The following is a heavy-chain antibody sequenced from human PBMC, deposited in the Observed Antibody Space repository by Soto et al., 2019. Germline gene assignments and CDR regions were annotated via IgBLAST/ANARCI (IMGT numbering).Heavy chain of an antibody. CDR3: ARNICSGGSCPFDY. CDR1: GGSISSGGYY. CDR2: IYYSGST. J-gene: IGHJ4*02. Sequence: QVQLQESGPGLVKPSQTLSLTCTVSGGSISSGGYYWSWIRQHPGKGLEWIGYIYYSGSTYYNPSLKSRVTIAVDTSKNQFSLKLSSVTAADTAVYYCARNICSGGSCPFDYWGQGTLVTVSS. D-gene: IGHD2-15*01. V-gene: IGHV4-31*03.